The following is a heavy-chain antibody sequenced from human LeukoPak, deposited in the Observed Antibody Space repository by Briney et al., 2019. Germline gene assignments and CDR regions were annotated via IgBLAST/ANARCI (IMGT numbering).Heavy chain of an antibody. D-gene: IGHD1-26*01. J-gene: IGHJ4*02. V-gene: IGHV4-39*07. CDR3: ARDHSGSPHFDY. CDR1: GGSISSSSYY. CDR2: IYYNGST. Sequence: SETLSLTCTVSGGSISSSSYYWGWIRQPPGKGLEWIGSIYYNGSTYYNPSLKSRVTISVDTSKNQFSLKLSSVTAADTAVYHCARDHSGSPHFDYWGQGTLVTVSS.